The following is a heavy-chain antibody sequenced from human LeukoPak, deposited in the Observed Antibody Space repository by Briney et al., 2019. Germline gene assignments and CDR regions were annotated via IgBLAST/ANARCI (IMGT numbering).Heavy chain of an antibody. CDR1: GFTFSSYA. Sequence: PGRSLRLSCAASGFTFSSYAMHWVRQAPGKGLEWVAVISYDGSNKYYADSVKGRFTISRDNSKNTLYLRMNSLRAEDTAVYYCARDPYCSGGSCTAGFDYWGQGTLVTVSS. CDR3: ARDPYCSGGSCTAGFDY. CDR2: ISYDGSNK. D-gene: IGHD2-15*01. J-gene: IGHJ4*02. V-gene: IGHV3-30*04.